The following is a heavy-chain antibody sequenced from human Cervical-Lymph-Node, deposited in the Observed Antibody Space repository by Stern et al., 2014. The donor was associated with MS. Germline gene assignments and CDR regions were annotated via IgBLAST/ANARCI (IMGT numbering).Heavy chain of an antibody. J-gene: IGHJ1*01. CDR3: ANPLPYAN. Sequence: AQLLESGTEAKKPGASVKVSFKASGDIFGSYPIHWLRQAPGQGFAWMGIVNPTHGPPTYAPTLKGRVTLTRDTSTRTVYMELSSLRTEDTAMYFCANPLPYANWGQGTRVTVAS. CDR1: GDIFGSYP. V-gene: IGHV1-46*03. D-gene: IGHD4-17*01. CDR2: VNPTHGPP.